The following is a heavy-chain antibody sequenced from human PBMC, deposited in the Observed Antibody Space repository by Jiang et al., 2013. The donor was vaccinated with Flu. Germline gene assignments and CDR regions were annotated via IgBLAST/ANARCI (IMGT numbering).Heavy chain of an antibody. CDR2: IYYSGST. J-gene: IGHJ2*01. D-gene: IGHD2-21*02. CDR1: GGSISSSSYY. CDR3: ARLEPIVVVTAPRGYFDL. V-gene: IGHV4-39*01. Sequence: GLVKPSETLSLTCTVSGGSISSSSYYWGWIRQPPGKGLEWIGSIYYSGSTYYNPSLKSRVTISVDTSKNQFSLKLSSVTAADTAVYYCARLEPIVVVTAPRGYFDLWGRGTLVTVSS.